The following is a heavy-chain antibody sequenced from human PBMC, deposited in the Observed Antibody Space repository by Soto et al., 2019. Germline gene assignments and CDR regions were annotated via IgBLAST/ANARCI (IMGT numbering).Heavy chain of an antibody. CDR2: INQDGGET. J-gene: IGHJ4*02. D-gene: IGHD2-8*01. V-gene: IGHV3-7*02. Sequence: EVQVVESGGGLVQPRGSLRLSCSVSGFTFTGYWMKWVRQAPGKGLEWVATINQDGGETYYVDSVRGRLTVSRDSAKNSMLLQMNSLRVEDTAVYYCACTRGYWGQGTLVTVSS. CDR1: GFTFTGYW. CDR3: ACTRGY.